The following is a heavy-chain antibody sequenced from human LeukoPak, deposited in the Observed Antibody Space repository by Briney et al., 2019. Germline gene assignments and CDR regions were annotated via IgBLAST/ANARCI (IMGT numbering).Heavy chain of an antibody. CDR1: GFTFSSYA. CDR2: ISYDGSNK. J-gene: IGHJ4*02. CDR3: ARPRGTTTMIVVVNYFDY. D-gene: IGHD3-22*01. V-gene: IGHV3-30-3*01. Sequence: GRSLRLSCAASGFTFSSYAMHWVRQAPGKGLEWVAVISYDGSNKYYADSVKGRFTISRDNSKNTLYLQMNSLRAEDTAVYYCARPRGTTTMIVVVNYFDYWGQGTLVTVSS.